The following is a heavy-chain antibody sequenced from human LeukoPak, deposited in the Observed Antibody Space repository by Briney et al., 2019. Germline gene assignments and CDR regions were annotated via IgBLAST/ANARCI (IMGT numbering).Heavy chain of an antibody. V-gene: IGHV4-61*02. Sequence: SETLSLTCTVSGGSISSGSYYWSWIRQPAGKGLEWIGRIYTSGSTNYNPSLKSRVTISVDTSKNQCSLKLSSVTAADAAVYYCAREIYGDYGAFDYWGQGTLVTVSS. J-gene: IGHJ4*02. CDR1: GGSISSGSYY. CDR2: IYTSGST. CDR3: AREIYGDYGAFDY. D-gene: IGHD4-17*01.